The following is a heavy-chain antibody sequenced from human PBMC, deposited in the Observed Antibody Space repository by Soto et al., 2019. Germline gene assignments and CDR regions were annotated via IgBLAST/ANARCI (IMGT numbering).Heavy chain of an antibody. CDR3: ARALVRGVVDY. CDR2: MYYSGST. D-gene: IGHD3-10*01. Sequence: QVQLQESGPGLVKPSQTLSLTCSVSGDSISSAGSHWTWIRQLPGKGLEWIGFMYYSGSTYYNPSLKGRVTVSVVMSKNQFSLKLSSVTAADTAVYFCARALVRGVVDYWGQGTLVTVSS. J-gene: IGHJ4*02. V-gene: IGHV4-31*03. CDR1: GDSISSAGSH.